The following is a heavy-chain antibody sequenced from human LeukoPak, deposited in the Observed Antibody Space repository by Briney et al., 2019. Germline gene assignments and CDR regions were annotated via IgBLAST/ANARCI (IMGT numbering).Heavy chain of an antibody. D-gene: IGHD3-3*01. J-gene: IGHJ4*02. CDR1: GGTFSSYA. Sequence: GASVKVSCKASGGTFSSYAISWVRQAPGQGLEWMGGIIPIFGTANYAQKFQGRVTITTDESTSTAYMELSSLRSEDTAVYYCASSITIFGVAIYYFDYWGQGTLVTVSS. CDR2: IIPIFGTA. CDR3: ASSITIFGVAIYYFDY. V-gene: IGHV1-69*05.